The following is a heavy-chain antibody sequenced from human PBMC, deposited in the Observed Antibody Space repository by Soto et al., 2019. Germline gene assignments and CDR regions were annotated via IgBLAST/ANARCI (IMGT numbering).Heavy chain of an antibody. Sequence: ASVKVSCKASGYTSTYYAIHWVRQAPGQRLEWMGRINTGFGDTVSSQNLQGRVTITRDTSASTVYLELSSLTSEDTAVYYCARDAYYGSGIYNYFDDWGQGTPVTVSS. CDR3: ARDAYYGSGIYNYFDD. CDR1: GYTSTYYA. V-gene: IGHV1-3*04. CDR2: INTGFGDT. J-gene: IGHJ4*02. D-gene: IGHD3-10*01.